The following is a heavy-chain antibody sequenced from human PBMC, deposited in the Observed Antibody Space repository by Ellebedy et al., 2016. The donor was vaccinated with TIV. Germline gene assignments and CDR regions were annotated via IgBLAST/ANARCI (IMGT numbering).Heavy chain of an antibody. CDR1: GGTISSTNYY. V-gene: IGHV4-39*07. D-gene: IGHD5-12*01. CDR2: IYHSGST. Sequence: SETLSLTXNVSGGTISSTNYYWGWIRQSPEKGLEWIGSIYHSGSTYYNPSLKSRLTISLDTTKNRFSLRLDSVTAADTAVYYCASSPSGYEIPYWGQGTLVTVSS. CDR3: ASSPSGYEIPY. J-gene: IGHJ4*02.